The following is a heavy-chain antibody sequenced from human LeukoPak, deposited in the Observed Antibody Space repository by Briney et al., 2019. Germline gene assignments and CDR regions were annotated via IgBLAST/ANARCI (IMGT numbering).Heavy chain of an antibody. J-gene: IGHJ4*02. V-gene: IGHV4-34*01. Sequence: SETLSLTCAVYGGSFSGYYWSWIRQPPGKGLEWIGEINHSGSTNYNPSLKSRVTISVDTSKNQFSLKLSSVTAEDTALYYCAKGLPGFGDLLDVWNYWGQGILVTVPS. CDR3: AKGLPGFGDLLDVWNY. CDR1: GGSFSGYY. D-gene: IGHD3-10*01. CDR2: INHSGST.